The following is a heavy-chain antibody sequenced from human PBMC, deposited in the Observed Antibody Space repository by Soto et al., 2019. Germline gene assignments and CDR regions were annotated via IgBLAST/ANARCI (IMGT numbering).Heavy chain of an antibody. Sequence: EVQLLESGGGLVQPGGSLRLSCAASGFTFDSYAMIWVRQAPGTGLEWVAAISSNGGNTYYADSVKGRFTISRDNAKNTLYLQMNSLRAEDTAVYYCAKYSGSYYSFEYWGQGTLVSVSS. CDR1: GFTFDSYA. CDR2: ISSNGGNT. D-gene: IGHD1-26*01. CDR3: AKYSGSYYSFEY. J-gene: IGHJ4*02. V-gene: IGHV3-23*01.